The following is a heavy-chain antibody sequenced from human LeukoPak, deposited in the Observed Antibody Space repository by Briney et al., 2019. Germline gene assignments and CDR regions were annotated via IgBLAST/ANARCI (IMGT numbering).Heavy chain of an antibody. CDR1: GGTFSSYA. Sequence: GASVKVSCKAPGGTFSSYAISWVRQAPGQGLEWMGGIIPIFGTANYAQKFQGRVTITTDESTSTAYMELSSLRSEDTAVYYCARDLPFNSSSDAFDIWGQGTMVTVSS. J-gene: IGHJ3*02. D-gene: IGHD6-6*01. CDR3: ARDLPFNSSSDAFDI. V-gene: IGHV1-69*05. CDR2: IIPIFGTA.